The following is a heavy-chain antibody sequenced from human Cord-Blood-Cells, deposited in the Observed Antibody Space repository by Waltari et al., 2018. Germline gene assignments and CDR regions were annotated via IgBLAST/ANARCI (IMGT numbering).Heavy chain of an antibody. Sequence: QVQLQQWGAGLLKPSETLSLTCAVYGGSFSGYYWSWIRQPPGKGLEWIGEINHSGSTNYNPSLKSRVNISVDTSKNQFSLKLSSVTAADTAVYYCARLPISGSYDYWGQGTLVTVSS. CDR3: ARLPISGSYDY. V-gene: IGHV4-34*01. J-gene: IGHJ4*02. CDR2: INHSGST. D-gene: IGHD1-26*01. CDR1: GGSFSGYY.